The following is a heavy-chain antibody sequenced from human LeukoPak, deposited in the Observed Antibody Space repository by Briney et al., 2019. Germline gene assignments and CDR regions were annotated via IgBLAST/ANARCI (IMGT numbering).Heavy chain of an antibody. V-gene: IGHV4-34*01. CDR2: INHSGST. CDR1: GGSFSDYY. CDR3: ARSGYSSSWYVH. Sequence: PSETLSLTCAVYGGSFSDYYWSWIRQPPGKGLEWIGEINHSGSTNYNPSLKSRVTISVDTSKNQFSLKLSSVTAADTAVYYCARSGYSSSWYVHWGQGTLVTVSS. D-gene: IGHD6-13*01. J-gene: IGHJ4*02.